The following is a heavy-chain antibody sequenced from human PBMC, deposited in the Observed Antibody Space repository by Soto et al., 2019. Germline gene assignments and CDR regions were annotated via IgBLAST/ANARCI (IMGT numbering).Heavy chain of an antibody. CDR2: IYYSGST. Sequence: SETLSLTCTVSGGSISSSSYYWGWIRQPPGKGLEWIGSIYYSGSTYYNPSLKSRVTISVDTSKNQFSLKLSSVTAVDTAVYYCARQENSSGGYYYYYGMDVWGQGTTVTVSS. D-gene: IGHD6-19*01. CDR1: GGSISSSSYY. CDR3: ARQENSSGGYYYYYGMDV. V-gene: IGHV4-39*01. J-gene: IGHJ6*02.